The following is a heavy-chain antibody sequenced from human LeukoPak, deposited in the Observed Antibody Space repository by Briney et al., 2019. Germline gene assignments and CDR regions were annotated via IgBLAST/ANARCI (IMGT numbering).Heavy chain of an antibody. Sequence: VSVKVSCKASGYTVTGYYMHWVRQAPGQGLEWMGRINPNSGGTNYAQKFQGRVTMTRDTSISTAYMELSRLRSDDTAVYYCATIPIVVVPAASLPLDYWGQGTLVTASS. D-gene: IGHD2-2*01. CDR1: GYTVTGYY. J-gene: IGHJ4*02. CDR3: ATIPIVVVPAASLPLDY. V-gene: IGHV1-2*06. CDR2: INPNSGGT.